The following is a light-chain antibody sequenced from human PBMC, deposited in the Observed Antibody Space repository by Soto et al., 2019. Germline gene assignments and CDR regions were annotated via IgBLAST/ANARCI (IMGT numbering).Light chain of an antibody. Sequence: EILLTQSPATLSLSPGERATLSCRASQSVGSSLAWYQQKPGQAPRLLISDASNSDTGIPGRFSGSGSGTDFTITISNLEPEDFAVYYCQQRSSWPWTFGQGAKVDIK. J-gene: IGKJ1*01. CDR2: DAS. V-gene: IGKV3-11*01. CDR1: QSVGSS. CDR3: QQRSSWPWT.